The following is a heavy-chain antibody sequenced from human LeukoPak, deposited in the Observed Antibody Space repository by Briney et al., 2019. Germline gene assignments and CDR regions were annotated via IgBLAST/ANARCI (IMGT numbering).Heavy chain of an antibody. CDR2: ISSSSSYI. CDR3: ARARIRDLRYFDWLLLPDY. D-gene: IGHD3-9*01. V-gene: IGHV3-21*01. CDR1: GFTFSSYS. J-gene: IGHJ4*02. Sequence: PGGSLRLSCAASGFTFSSYSMNWVRQAPGKGLEWVSSISSSSSYIYYADSVKGRFTISRDNAKNSLYLQMNSLRAEDTAVYYCARARIRDLRYFDWLLLPDYWGQGTLVTVSS.